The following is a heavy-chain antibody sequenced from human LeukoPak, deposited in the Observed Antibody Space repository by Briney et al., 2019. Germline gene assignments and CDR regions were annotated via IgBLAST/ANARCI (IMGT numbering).Heavy chain of an antibody. CDR3: ARARDYDILTGRYTAYYFDY. D-gene: IGHD3-9*01. CDR2: INPSGGST. V-gene: IGHV1-46*01. J-gene: IGHJ4*02. CDR1: GYTFTSYY. Sequence: ASVKVSCKASGYTFTSYYMHWVRQAPGQGLEWMGIINPSGGSTSYAQKLQGRVTMTRDTSTSTVYMELSSLRSEDTAVYYCARARDYDILTGRYTAYYFDYWGQGTLVTVSS.